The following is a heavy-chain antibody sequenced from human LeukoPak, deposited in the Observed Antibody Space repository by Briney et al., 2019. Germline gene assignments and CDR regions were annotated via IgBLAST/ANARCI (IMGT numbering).Heavy chain of an antibody. V-gene: IGHV3-23*01. CDR3: AKEGLNYYDSSGYYDY. Sequence: GGSLRLSCAASGFTFSSYAMSWVHQAPGKGLEWVSAISGSGGSTYYADSVKGRFTISRDNSKNTLYLQMNSLRAEDTAVYYCAKEGLNYYDSSGYYDYWGQGTLVTVSS. CDR1: GFTFSSYA. CDR2: ISGSGGST. J-gene: IGHJ4*02. D-gene: IGHD3-22*01.